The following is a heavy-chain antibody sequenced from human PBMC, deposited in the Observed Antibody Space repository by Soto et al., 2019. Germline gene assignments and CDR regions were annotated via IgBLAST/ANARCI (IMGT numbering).Heavy chain of an antibody. Sequence: QVRLVESGGGLVKPGGSLRLSCAASGFAFSDPYMSWIRQAPGKGLEWISYISSSGSTIYYADSVKGRFTISRDNAKKSLYLQMDSLTADDTAVYYCARGGASVTTPFDYWGQGTQVTVSS. J-gene: IGHJ4*02. CDR2: ISSSGSTI. CDR1: GFAFSDPY. V-gene: IGHV3-11*01. CDR3: ARGGASVTTPFDY. D-gene: IGHD4-17*01.